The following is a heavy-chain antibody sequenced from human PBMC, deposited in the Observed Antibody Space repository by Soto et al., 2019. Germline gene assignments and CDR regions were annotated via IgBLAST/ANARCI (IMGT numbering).Heavy chain of an antibody. J-gene: IGHJ4*02. CDR3: AKDDGYSSGWFDY. D-gene: IGHD6-19*01. V-gene: IGHV3-30*18. Sequence: QVQLVESGGGVVQPGRSLRLSCAASGFTFSSYGMHWVRQAPGKGLEWVADISYDGSNKYYADSVKGRFTISRDNSKITLYVQMNSLRAEDTAVYYCAKDDGYSSGWFDYWGQGTLVTVSS. CDR1: GFTFSSYG. CDR2: ISYDGSNK.